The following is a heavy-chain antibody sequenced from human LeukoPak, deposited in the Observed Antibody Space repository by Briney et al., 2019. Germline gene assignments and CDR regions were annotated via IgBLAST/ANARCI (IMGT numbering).Heavy chain of an antibody. V-gene: IGHV4-30-2*01. J-gene: IGHJ3*02. Sequence: SETLSLTCTVSGGSISSGGHYWSWLRQPPGKGLEWIGYIYHSGSTYYNPSLKSRVTISVDRSKNQFSLKLSSVTAADTAVYYCAGEGTYYYDSSGYYVRAFDIWGQGTMVTVSS. CDR1: GGSISSGGHY. CDR3: AGEGTYYYDSSGYYVRAFDI. CDR2: IYHSGST. D-gene: IGHD3-22*01.